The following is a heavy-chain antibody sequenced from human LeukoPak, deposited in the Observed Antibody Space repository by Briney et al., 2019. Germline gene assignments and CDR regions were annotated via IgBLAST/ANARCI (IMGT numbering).Heavy chain of an antibody. CDR3: ARDRSTRRENDAFDI. CDR2: IKQDGSEK. Sequence: GGSLRLSCAASGFTFSSYWMSWVRQAPGKGLEWVANIKQDGSEKYYVDSVKGRFTISRDNAKNSLYLQMNSLRAEDTAVYYCARDRSTRRENDAFDIWGQGTMVTVSS. J-gene: IGHJ3*02. CDR1: GFTFSSYW. V-gene: IGHV3-7*01. D-gene: IGHD1-26*01.